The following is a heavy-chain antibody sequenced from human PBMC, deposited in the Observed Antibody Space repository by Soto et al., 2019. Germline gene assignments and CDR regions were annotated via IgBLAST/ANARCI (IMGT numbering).Heavy chain of an antibody. V-gene: IGHV4-31*03. CDR1: GGSISGGGDY. Sequence: QVQLQESGPGLVKPSQTLALTCTVSGGSISGGGDYWTWIRQHPGKGLEWIGYIYYTGGAYYNPSLKSRAILSLDTSKSQFSLNLTSVTAVDTAVYYCARGLTMLRGVMDSWGQGTLVTVSS. J-gene: IGHJ4*02. D-gene: IGHD3-10*01. CDR2: IYYTGGA. CDR3: ARGLTMLRGVMDS.